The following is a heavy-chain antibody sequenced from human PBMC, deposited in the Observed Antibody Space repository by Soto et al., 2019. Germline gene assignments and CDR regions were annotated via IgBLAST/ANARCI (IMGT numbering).Heavy chain of an antibody. CDR3: AHRLGKYGFWNGGYFDF. V-gene: IGHV2-5*02. CDR2: IYRDNDK. Sequence: QITLKESGPTLVKPTQTLTLTCTFSGFSLTTSGVAVGWIRQPPGKALEWLAVIYRDNDKRYSPSLKSRLTITKDTSKKQVVLTMTNMDPVDTATYFCAHRLGKYGFWNGGYFDFWGQGILVTVSS. J-gene: IGHJ4*02. CDR1: GFSLTTSGVA. D-gene: IGHD3-3*01.